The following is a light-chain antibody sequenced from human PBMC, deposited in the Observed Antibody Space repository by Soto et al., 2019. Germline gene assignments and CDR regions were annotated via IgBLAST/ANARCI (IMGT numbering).Light chain of an antibody. Sequence: DVQMTQSPSSLSASVGDRVTITCRASQAINSYLAWYQQKPGNAPKSLIYAASSLQTGVPSRFSGSESGTEFTLTIINLQPEDSATYYCQHYTSYPLTFGGGTKVEIK. V-gene: IGKV1D-16*01. J-gene: IGKJ4*01. CDR2: AAS. CDR3: QHYTSYPLT. CDR1: QAINSY.